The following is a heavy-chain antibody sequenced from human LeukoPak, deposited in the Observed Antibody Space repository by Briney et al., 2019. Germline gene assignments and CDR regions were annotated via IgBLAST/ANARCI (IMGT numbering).Heavy chain of an antibody. CDR1: GYTFTSYG. D-gene: IGHD3-10*01. J-gene: IGHJ4*02. Sequence: SCKASGYTFTSYGISWVRQAPGKGLEWVAVIWYDGSNKYYADSVKGRFTISRDNSKNTLYLQMNSLRAEDTAVYYCARDPGAAPSYYFDYWGQGTLVTVSS. CDR3: ARDPGAAPSYYFDY. V-gene: IGHV3-33*01. CDR2: IWYDGSNK.